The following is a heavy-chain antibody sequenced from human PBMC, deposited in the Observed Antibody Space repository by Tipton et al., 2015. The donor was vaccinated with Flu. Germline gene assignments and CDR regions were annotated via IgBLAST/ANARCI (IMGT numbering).Heavy chain of an antibody. V-gene: IGHV4-59*01. CDR2: IYYSGST. CDR3: ARVCDYGDKGGFDY. CDR1: GGSISSYY. D-gene: IGHD4-17*01. Sequence: TLSLTCTVSGGSISSYYWSWIRQPPGKGLEWIGYIYYSGSTNYNPSLKSRVTISVDPSKNQFSLKLSSVTAADTAVYYCARVCDYGDKGGFDYWGQGTLVTVSS. J-gene: IGHJ4*02.